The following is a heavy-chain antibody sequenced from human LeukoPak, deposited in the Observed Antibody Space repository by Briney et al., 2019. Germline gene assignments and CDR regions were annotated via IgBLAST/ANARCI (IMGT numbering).Heavy chain of an antibody. V-gene: IGHV4-59*08. CDR3: ARHLAEQLDGMDV. J-gene: IGHJ6*02. Sequence: PSETLSLTRTLSGGPKPRYYWSWIRQPPAKGLEWLGYIYYRGNTNINPSLKSRLTMSVATSKKHFSLELTSVTAADTAIYYCARHLAEQLDGMDVWGQGTTVIVSS. CDR1: GGPKPRYY. D-gene: IGHD6-6*01. CDR2: IYYRGNT.